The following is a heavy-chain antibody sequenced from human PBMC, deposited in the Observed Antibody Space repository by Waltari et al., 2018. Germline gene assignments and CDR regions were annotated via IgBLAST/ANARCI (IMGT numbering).Heavy chain of an antibody. Sequence: EVQLVESGGGLVKPGGSLRLSCAASGFTFSSYSMNWVRQAPGKGLEWVSSIRSSSSYIYYADSVKGRFTISRDNAKNSLYLQMNSLRAEDTAVYYCASSSGYYSTFGYWGQGTLVTVSS. CDR3: ASSSGYYSTFGY. V-gene: IGHV3-21*04. CDR2: IRSSSSYI. CDR1: GFTFSSYS. J-gene: IGHJ4*02. D-gene: IGHD3-22*01.